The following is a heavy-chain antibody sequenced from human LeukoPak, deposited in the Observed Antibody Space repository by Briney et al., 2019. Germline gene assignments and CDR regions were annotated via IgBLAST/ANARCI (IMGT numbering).Heavy chain of an antibody. CDR1: GGTFSSYA. CDR3: ARVPIAVAANYYYYYGMDV. V-gene: IGHV1-69*13. D-gene: IGHD6-19*01. J-gene: IGHJ6*02. CDR2: IIPIFGTA. Sequence: ASVKVSCKAPGGTFSSYAISWVRQAPGQGLEWMGGIIPIFGTANYAQKFQGRVTITADESTSTAYMELSSLRSEDTAVYYCARVPIAVAANYYYYYGMDVWGQGTTVTVSS.